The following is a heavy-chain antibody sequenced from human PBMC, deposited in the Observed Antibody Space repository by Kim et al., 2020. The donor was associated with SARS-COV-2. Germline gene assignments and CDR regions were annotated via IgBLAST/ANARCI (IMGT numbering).Heavy chain of an antibody. CDR3: ASVKMAHYWYFDL. V-gene: IGHV4-31*03. J-gene: IGHJ2*01. D-gene: IGHD5-12*01. Sequence: SETLSLTCTVSGGSISSGGYYWSWIRQHPGKGLEWIGYIYYSGSTYYNPSLKSRVTISVDTSKNQFSLKLSSVTAADTAVYYCASVKMAHYWYFDLWGRGTLVTVSS. CDR1: GGSISSGGYY. CDR2: IYYSGST.